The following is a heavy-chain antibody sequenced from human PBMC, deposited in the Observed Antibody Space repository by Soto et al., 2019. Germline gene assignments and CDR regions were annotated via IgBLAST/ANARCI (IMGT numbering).Heavy chain of an antibody. V-gene: IGHV4-39*01. CDR2: IYYSGST. CDR3: ARGPWYYYDSSSNAFDI. CDR1: GGSISSSSYY. J-gene: IGHJ3*02. D-gene: IGHD3-22*01. Sequence: QLRLQESGPGLVKPSETLSLTCTVSGGSISSSSYYWGWIRQPPGKGLEWIGSIYYSGSTYYNPSLKSRVTISVDTSKNQFSLKLSSVTAADTAVYYCARGPWYYYDSSSNAFDIWGQGTMVTVSS.